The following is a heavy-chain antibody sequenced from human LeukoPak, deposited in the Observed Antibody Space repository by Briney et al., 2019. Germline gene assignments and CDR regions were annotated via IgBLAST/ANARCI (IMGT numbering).Heavy chain of an antibody. CDR3: AKSLLAYCGGDCYAYFDY. D-gene: IGHD2-21*01. CDR2: ISGSGGST. CDR1: GFTFSSYA. J-gene: IGHJ4*02. V-gene: IGHV3-23*01. Sequence: GGSLRLSCAASGFTFSSYAMSWVRQAPGKGLEWVSAISGSGGSTYYADSVKGRFTISRDNSKNTLYLQMNSLRAEDTAVYYCAKSLLAYCGGDCYAYFDYWGQGTLVTVSS.